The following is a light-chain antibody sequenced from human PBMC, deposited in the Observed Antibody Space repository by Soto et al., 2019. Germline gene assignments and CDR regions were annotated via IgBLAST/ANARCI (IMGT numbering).Light chain of an antibody. CDR2: EGT. CDR1: SNDVGGYNL. J-gene: IGLJ1*01. CDR3: CSYEGGRNYV. Sequence: QSALTQPASVSGSPGQSIIISCSGSSNDVGGYNLVSWYQHHPDKAPKVIIYEGTKRPSGLSTRFSGSKSGNTASLTISGLQAEDEADYNCCSYEGGRNYVFGSGTKVTVL. V-gene: IGLV2-23*01.